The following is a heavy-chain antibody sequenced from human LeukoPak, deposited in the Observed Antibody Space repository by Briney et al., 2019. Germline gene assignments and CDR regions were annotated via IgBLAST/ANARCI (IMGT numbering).Heavy chain of an antibody. V-gene: IGHV1-46*01. D-gene: IGHD1-14*01. CDR3: ARDARTGAFDI. CDR1: GYTFISFG. CDR2: INPSGGST. Sequence: ASVKVSCKASGYTFISFGVSWVRQAPGQGLEWMGIINPSGGSTSYAQKFQGRVIMTRDTSTSTVYMELSSLRSEDTAVYYCARDARTGAFDIWGQGTMVTVSS. J-gene: IGHJ3*02.